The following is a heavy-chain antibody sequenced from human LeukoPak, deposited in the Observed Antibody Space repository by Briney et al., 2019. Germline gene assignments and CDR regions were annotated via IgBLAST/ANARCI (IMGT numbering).Heavy chain of an antibody. CDR2: ISGSGGNT. CDR1: GFTFSTYA. Sequence: GGSLRLSCAASGFTFSTYAMSWVRQAPGKGLDWVSTISGSGGNTYYADSVKGRFTISRDNSKNTLNLQMNSLRAEDTAVYYCAKDEVVGATSDCWGQGTLVTVSS. D-gene: IGHD1-26*01. V-gene: IGHV3-23*01. J-gene: IGHJ4*02. CDR3: AKDEVVGATSDC.